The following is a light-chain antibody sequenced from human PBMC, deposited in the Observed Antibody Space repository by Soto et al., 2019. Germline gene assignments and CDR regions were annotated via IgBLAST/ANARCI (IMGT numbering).Light chain of an antibody. CDR1: QSISSW. CDR3: LQYTSYSRT. J-gene: IGKJ1*01. CDR2: KAS. Sequence: DIQMTQSPSTLSASVGDRVTITCRASQSISSWLAWYQQKPGQAPKLLIYKASTLQSGVPSRFSGSQSGTEFTLTINSLQPDDFAPYYCLQYTSYSRTFGQGTRVEI. V-gene: IGKV1-5*03.